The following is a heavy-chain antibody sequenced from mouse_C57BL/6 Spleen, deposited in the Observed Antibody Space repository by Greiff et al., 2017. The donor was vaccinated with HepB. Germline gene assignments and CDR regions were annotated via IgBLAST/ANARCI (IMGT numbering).Heavy chain of an antibody. V-gene: IGHV14-4*01. CDR3: TTGGYYDGSSYEGAFDY. J-gene: IGHJ2*01. CDR2: IDPENGDT. D-gene: IGHD1-1*01. CDR1: GFNIKDDY. Sequence: EVQLQQSGAELVRPGASVKLSCTASGFNIKDDYMHWVKQRPEQGLEWIGWIDPENGDTEYASKFQGKATITADTSSNTAYLQLSSLTSEDTAVYYWTTGGYYDGSSYEGAFDYWGQGTTLTVSS.